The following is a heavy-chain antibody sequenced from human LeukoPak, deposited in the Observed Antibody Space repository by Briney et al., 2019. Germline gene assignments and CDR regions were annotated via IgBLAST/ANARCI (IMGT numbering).Heavy chain of an antibody. V-gene: IGHV1-2*02. CDR3: ARPHCSSTSCSFYMDV. D-gene: IGHD2-2*01. CDR1: GYTFTVYY. CDR2: INPKSGET. J-gene: IGHJ6*03. Sequence: ASVKVSCKASGYTFTVYYMHWIRQAPGQGLEWMGWINPKSGETNYAQKFQGRVTMTRDTSISTAYMELSRLRSDDTAVYYCARPHCSSTSCSFYMDVWGKGTTVTVSS.